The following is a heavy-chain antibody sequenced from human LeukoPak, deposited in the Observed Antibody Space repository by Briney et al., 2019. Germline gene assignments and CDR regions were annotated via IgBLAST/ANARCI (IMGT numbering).Heavy chain of an antibody. CDR1: GYSFTSYW. Sequence: GESLKISCKGSGYSFTSYWISWVRQMPGKGLEWMERIDPSDSYTNYSPSFQGHVTISADKSISTAYLQWSSLKASDTAMYYCARRYSSSWADFDYWGQGTLVTVSS. V-gene: IGHV5-10-1*01. CDR3: ARRYSSSWADFDY. CDR2: IDPSDSYT. J-gene: IGHJ4*02. D-gene: IGHD6-13*01.